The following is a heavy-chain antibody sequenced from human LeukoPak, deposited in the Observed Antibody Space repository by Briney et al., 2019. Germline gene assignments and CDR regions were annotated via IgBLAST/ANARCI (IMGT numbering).Heavy chain of an antibody. V-gene: IGHV4-39*01. CDR3: ARAVAYYDSSGYGY. J-gene: IGHJ4*02. D-gene: IGHD3-22*01. CDR2: IYDSGST. CDR1: GGSIRSSYYY. Sequence: SETLSLTCTVSGGSIRSSYYYWGWIRQPPGKGLEWIGSIYDSGSTYYNPSLKSRVTISVDTSKNQFSLKLNSVTAADTAVYYCARAVAYYDSSGYGYWGQGTLVTVSS.